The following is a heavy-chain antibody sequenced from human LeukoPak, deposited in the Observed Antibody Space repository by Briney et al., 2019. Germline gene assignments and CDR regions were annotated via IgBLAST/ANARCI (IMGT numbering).Heavy chain of an antibody. J-gene: IGHJ4*02. CDR3: ARHGRNPLWFGELSQRRGFDY. Sequence: PSETLSLTCAVYGGSFSGYYWSWIRQPPGKGLEWIGEINHRGSTNYNPSLKSRVTISVDTSKNQFSLKLSSVTAADTAVYYCARHGRNPLWFGELSQRRGFDYWGQGTLVTVSS. CDR1: GGSFSGYY. D-gene: IGHD3-10*01. CDR2: INHRGST. V-gene: IGHV4-34*01.